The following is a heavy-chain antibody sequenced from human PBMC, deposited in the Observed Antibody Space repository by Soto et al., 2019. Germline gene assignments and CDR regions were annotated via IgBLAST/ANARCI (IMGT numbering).Heavy chain of an antibody. CDR3: ARDQRRPQGYYYGMDV. CDR1: VFTVISNY. V-gene: IGHV3-53*01. J-gene: IGHJ6*02. Sequence: GWSLRLSCAASVFTVISNYMRWVRQAPGKGLEWVSVIYSGGSTYYADSVKGRFTISRDNSKNTLYLQMNSLRAEDTAVYYCARDQRRPQGYYYGMDVWGQGTTVTVSS. CDR2: IYSGGST.